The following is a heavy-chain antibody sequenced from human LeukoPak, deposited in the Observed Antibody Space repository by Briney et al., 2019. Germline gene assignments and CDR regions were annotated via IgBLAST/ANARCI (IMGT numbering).Heavy chain of an antibody. Sequence: GGSLRLSCAASGFTFSSYSMNWVRQAPGKGLEWVSSISSSSSTIYYADSLKGRFTISRDNARKSLYLEMNSLRAEDTAVYYCARVGVTLVRGVIIAPFDLWGQGTLVTVSS. V-gene: IGHV3-48*04. CDR2: ISSSSSTI. CDR3: ARVGVTLVRGVIIAPFDL. J-gene: IGHJ4*02. CDR1: GFTFSSYS. D-gene: IGHD3-10*01.